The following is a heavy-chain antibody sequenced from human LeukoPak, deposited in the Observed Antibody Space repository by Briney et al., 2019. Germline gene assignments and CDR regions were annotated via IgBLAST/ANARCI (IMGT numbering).Heavy chain of an antibody. D-gene: IGHD3-16*01. Sequence: PGGSLRLSCAASGFTFSDYGMHWVRQAPGKGLVWVSRINTDGSSTNYADSVKGRFTISRDNAKNTMYLQMNSLRAEHTAVYYCARGGVDYWGQGALVTVSS. J-gene: IGHJ4*02. CDR3: ARGGVDY. CDR1: GFTFSDYG. CDR2: INTDGSST. V-gene: IGHV3-74*01.